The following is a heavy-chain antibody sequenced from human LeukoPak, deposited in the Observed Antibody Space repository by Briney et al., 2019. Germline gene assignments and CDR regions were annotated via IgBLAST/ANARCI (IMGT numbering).Heavy chain of an antibody. CDR1: GFTFNRYW. Sequence: EGSLRLSCAASGFTFNRYWIHWVRQAPGKGLEWVSRINPDGSTTTYADSVKGRFTLSRDNAENTVYLQMNSLRAEDTAVYYCARVLSGSWGWFDPWGQGTLVTVSS. V-gene: IGHV3-74*01. CDR2: INPDGSTT. CDR3: ARVLSGSWGWFDP. D-gene: IGHD3-22*01. J-gene: IGHJ5*02.